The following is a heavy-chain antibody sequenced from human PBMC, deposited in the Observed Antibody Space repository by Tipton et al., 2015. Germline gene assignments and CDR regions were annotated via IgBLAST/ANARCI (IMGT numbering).Heavy chain of an antibody. D-gene: IGHD2-21*02. CDR3: ARRVVTTGDDWFDP. V-gene: IGHV4-4*02. CDR1: GDSISSNSW. J-gene: IGHJ5*02. CDR2: ISQSGSS. Sequence: TLSLTCAVSGDSISSNSWWSWVRQPPGKGLEWIGEISQSGSSNYIPSLKSRLTISVDTSKNQFSLKLTSVTAADTAVYYCARRVVTTGDDWFDPWGQGTLVTVSS.